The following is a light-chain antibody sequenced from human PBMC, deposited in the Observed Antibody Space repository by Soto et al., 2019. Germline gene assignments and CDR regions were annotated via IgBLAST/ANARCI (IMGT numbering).Light chain of an antibody. CDR3: KSYAGSNTYV. J-gene: IGLJ1*01. CDR2: EVT. Sequence: SALTQPASVSGSPGQSIAISCTGTRSDVGAYNYVSWYQQHPGKAPKLMISEVTNRPSGVSDRFSGSKSGNTASLTISGLQAEDEADYFCKSYAGSNTYVFGSGTKVTVL. CDR1: RSDVGAYNY. V-gene: IGLV2-14*01.